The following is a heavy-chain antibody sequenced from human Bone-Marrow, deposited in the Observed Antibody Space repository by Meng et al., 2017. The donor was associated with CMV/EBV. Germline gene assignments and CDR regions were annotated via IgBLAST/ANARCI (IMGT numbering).Heavy chain of an antibody. Sequence: ASVKVSCKASGYTFTGYYMHWVRQAPGQGLEWMGWINPNSGGTNYAQKFQGRVTMTRDTSISTAYMELSRLRSDDTAVYYCARGRLRRILTYYYGMDVWGQGTMVTVSS. CDR2: INPNSGGT. CDR1: GYTFTGYY. V-gene: IGHV1-2*02. D-gene: IGHD4-17*01. J-gene: IGHJ6*02. CDR3: ARGRLRRILTYYYGMDV.